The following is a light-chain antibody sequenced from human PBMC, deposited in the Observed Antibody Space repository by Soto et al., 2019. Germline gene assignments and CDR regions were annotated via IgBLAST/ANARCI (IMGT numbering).Light chain of an antibody. CDR1: SSDVGDYNY. CDR3: CSYAGSYTFDV. Sequence: QSALTQPRSVSGSPGQSVTISCTGTSSDVGDYNYVSWYQQHPGKAPKLMIYDVSKRLSGVPDRFSGSKSGNTASLTISGLQAEDEADYYCCSYAGSYTFDVFGTGTKLTVL. CDR2: DVS. J-gene: IGLJ1*01. V-gene: IGLV2-11*01.